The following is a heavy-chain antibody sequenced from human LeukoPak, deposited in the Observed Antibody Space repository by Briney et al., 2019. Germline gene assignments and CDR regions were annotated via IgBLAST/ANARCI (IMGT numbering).Heavy chain of an antibody. D-gene: IGHD3-10*01. V-gene: IGHV1-2*06. J-gene: IGHJ4*02. CDR1: GYTFTGYS. Sequence: ASVKVSCKASGYTFTGYSMHWVRQAPGQGLEWMGRINPNSGGTNYAQKFQGRVTMTRDTSISTAYMELSRLRSDDTAVYYCARDRESMVRGVTGTDYWGQGTLVTVSS. CDR3: ARDRESMVRGVTGTDY. CDR2: INPNSGGT.